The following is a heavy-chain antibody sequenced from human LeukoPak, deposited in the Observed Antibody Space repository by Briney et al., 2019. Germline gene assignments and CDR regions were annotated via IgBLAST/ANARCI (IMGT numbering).Heavy chain of an antibody. CDR2: INPNSGGT. CDR3: ARSLLNCGGDCYAVDY. D-gene: IGHD2-21*01. V-gene: IGHV1-2*02. Sequence: ASVKVSCKASGYTFTGYYMHWVRQAPGQGLEWMGWINPNSGGTNYAQKFQGRVTMTRDTSISTAYMELSRLRSDDTAVYYCARSLLNCGGDCYAVDYWGQGTLATVSS. CDR1: GYTFTGYY. J-gene: IGHJ4*02.